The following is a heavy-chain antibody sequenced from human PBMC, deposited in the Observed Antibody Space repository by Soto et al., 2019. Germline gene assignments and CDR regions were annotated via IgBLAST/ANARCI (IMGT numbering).Heavy chain of an antibody. D-gene: IGHD6-13*01. CDR1: GFTFSNSP. Sequence: GGSLRLSCAASGFTFSNSPMSWVRQAPGKGLEWVSGMSGSGSATFYAHSVKGRFTISRDNFKNTLFLQMNSLRVDDTALYYCAKGTSWYPWFDFWGQGALVTVSS. CDR3: AKGTSWYPWFDF. CDR2: MSGSGSAT. J-gene: IGHJ4*02. V-gene: IGHV3-23*01.